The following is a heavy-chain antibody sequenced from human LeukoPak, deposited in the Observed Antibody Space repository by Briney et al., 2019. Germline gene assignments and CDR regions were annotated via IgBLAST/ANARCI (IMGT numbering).Heavy chain of an antibody. CDR3: ARHAGGIAAAGTRPFDY. CDR2: IYYSGST. CDR1: GASFSSSTYY. V-gene: IGHV4-39*01. D-gene: IGHD6-13*01. J-gene: IGHJ4*02. Sequence: SETLPLTCTVSGASFSSSTYYWGWIRQPPGKGLEWIGSIYYSGSTYYNPSLKSRVTMSVDTSKNQFSLKLSSVTAADTAVYYCARHAGGIAAAGTRPFDYWGQGTLVTVSS.